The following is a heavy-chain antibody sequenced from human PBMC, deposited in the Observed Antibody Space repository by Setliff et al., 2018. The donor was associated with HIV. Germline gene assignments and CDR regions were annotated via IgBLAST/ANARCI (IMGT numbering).Heavy chain of an antibody. D-gene: IGHD6-13*01. CDR1: GGFISSYY. CDR2: IYTSGST. J-gene: IGHJ4*02. CDR3: ARGAIAAAGDFEY. Sequence: PSETLSLTCTVSGGFISSYYWNWIRQPAGKGLEWIGRIYTSGSTNYNPSLKSRVTMSVDTSKNQFSLRLSSVTAADTAVYYCARGAIAAAGDFEYWGQGTLVTVSS. V-gene: IGHV4-4*07.